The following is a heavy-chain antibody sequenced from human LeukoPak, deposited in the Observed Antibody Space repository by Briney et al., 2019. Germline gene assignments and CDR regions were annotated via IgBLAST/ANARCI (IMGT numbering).Heavy chain of an antibody. D-gene: IGHD2-21*02. J-gene: IGHJ4*02. CDR2: IKEDASQI. CDR1: GFTFSASW. V-gene: IGHV3-7*01. CDR3: VKDTWAVVAAILDY. Sequence: GGSLRLSCVASGFTFSASWVSWVRQAPGKGLEWVANIKEDASQIGYIDSVKGRFTISRDNARNSVYLQMDSLRVEDTAVYYCVKDTWAVVAAILDYWGQGTLVTVSS.